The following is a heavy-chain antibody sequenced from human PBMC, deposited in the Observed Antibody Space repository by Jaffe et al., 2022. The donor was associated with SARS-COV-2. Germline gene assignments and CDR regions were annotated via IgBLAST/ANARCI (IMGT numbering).Heavy chain of an antibody. CDR3: ARKSSSANWDYYYGMDV. CDR1: GGSISSYY. Sequence: QVQLQESGPGLVKPSETLSLTCTVSGGSISSYYWSWIRQPPGKGLEWIGYIYYSGSTNYNPSLKSRVTISVDTSKNQFSLKLSSVTAADTAVYYCARKSSSANWDYYYGMDVWGQGTTVTVSS. J-gene: IGHJ6*02. V-gene: IGHV4-59*08. D-gene: IGHD3-16*01. CDR2: IYYSGST.